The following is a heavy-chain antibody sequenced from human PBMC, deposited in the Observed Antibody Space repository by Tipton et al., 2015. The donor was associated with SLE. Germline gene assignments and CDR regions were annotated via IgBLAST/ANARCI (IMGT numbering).Heavy chain of an antibody. Sequence: TLSLTCTVSGASITTYYWTWFRQSPDKGLEWIGNIYHSGTTNSNPSLRGRITMSVDASGNLFSLKLSSVTAADTAIYYCASTDHYDTSAYYPCYFDFWGQGTLVTVSS. CDR3: ASTDHYDTSAYYPCYFDF. V-gene: IGHV4-59*01. CDR1: GASITTYY. D-gene: IGHD3-22*01. J-gene: IGHJ4*02. CDR2: IYHSGTT.